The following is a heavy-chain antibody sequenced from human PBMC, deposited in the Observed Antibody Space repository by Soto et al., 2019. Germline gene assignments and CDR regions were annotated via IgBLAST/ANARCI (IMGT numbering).Heavy chain of an antibody. Sequence: GESLKSSCKGSGYSFTSYWISWVRQMPGKGLEWMGRIDPSDSYINYSPSFQGHVTISADKSISTAYLQWSSLKASDTAMYYCARLQVVMELNGMDVWGQGTTVTVSS. J-gene: IGHJ6*02. D-gene: IGHD2-15*01. CDR1: GYSFTSYW. CDR3: ARLQVVMELNGMDV. V-gene: IGHV5-10-1*01. CDR2: IDPSDSYI.